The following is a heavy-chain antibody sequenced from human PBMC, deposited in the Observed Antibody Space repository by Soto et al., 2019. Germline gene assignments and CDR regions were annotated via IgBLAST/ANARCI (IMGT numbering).Heavy chain of an antibody. D-gene: IGHD2-15*01. CDR3: VRGGGGGLFDP. J-gene: IGHJ5*02. V-gene: IGHV3-11*06. CDR1: GFTFSDYY. Sequence: QVQLVGSGGGLVTPGGSLRLSCASSGFTFSDYYMSWIRQGPGKGLEWLSYISPGSRYPAYADSVKGRFTISRDNARRSLSLQMNSLTVDDTAIYYCVRGGGGGLFDPWGQGSMVTVSS. CDR2: ISPGSRYP.